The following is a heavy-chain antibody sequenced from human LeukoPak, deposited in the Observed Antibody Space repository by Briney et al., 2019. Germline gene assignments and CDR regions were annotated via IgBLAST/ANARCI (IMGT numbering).Heavy chain of an antibody. CDR1: GFTFSDYY. D-gene: IGHD3-9*01. J-gene: IGHJ4*02. CDR2: ISYDGSNK. Sequence: SGGSLRLSCAASGFTFSDYYMSWIRQAPGKGLEWVAVISYDGSNKYYADSVKGRFTISRDNSKNTLYLQMNSLRAEDTAVYYCAKDRYFDWFPDYWGQGTLVTVSS. V-gene: IGHV3-30*18. CDR3: AKDRYFDWFPDY.